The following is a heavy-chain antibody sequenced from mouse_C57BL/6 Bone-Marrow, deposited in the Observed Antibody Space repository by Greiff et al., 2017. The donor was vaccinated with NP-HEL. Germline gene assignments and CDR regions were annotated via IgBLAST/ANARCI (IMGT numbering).Heavy chain of an antibody. CDR3: ARSKTILWYFDV. J-gene: IGHJ1*03. Sequence: QVQLQQSGAELVKPGASVKLSCKASGYTFTSYWMHWVKQRPGQGLEWIGMIHPNSGSTNYNEKFKSKATLTVDKSSSTAYMQLSSLTSEDSAVYYCARSKTILWYFDVWGTGTTVTVSS. CDR2: IHPNSGST. V-gene: IGHV1-64*01. CDR1: GYTFTSYW.